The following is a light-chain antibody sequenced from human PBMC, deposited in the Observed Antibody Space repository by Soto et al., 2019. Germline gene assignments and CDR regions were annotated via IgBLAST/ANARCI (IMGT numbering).Light chain of an antibody. V-gene: IGKV3-20*01. J-gene: IGKJ3*01. Sequence: ELVLTQSPGTLSLSPGERATLSCRASQSIASSYLAWYQQRRGQAPRLLVSGTSSRATGIPDRFSGSGSGTDFTLTITRLEPQDFAVYYCQHYGTSPFNFGPGTKVLIK. CDR2: GTS. CDR1: QSIASSY. CDR3: QHYGTSPFN.